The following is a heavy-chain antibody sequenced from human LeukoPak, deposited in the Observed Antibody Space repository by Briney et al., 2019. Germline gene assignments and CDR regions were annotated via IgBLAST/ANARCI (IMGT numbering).Heavy chain of an antibody. J-gene: IGHJ4*02. D-gene: IGHD4-11*01. CDR1: GFTFSSYG. Sequence: GGSLRLSCAASGFTFSSYGMHWVRQAPGKGLEWVAVIWYDGSNKYYADSVKGRFTISRDNSKNTLYLQMKSLSAEDTAVYYCARPADYSNYYYFDYWGQGILVTVSS. V-gene: IGHV3-33*01. CDR2: IWYDGSNK. CDR3: ARPADYSNYYYFDY.